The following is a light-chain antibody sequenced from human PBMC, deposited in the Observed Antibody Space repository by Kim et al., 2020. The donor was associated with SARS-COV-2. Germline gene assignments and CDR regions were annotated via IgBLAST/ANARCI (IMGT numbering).Light chain of an antibody. CDR3: QQYNNWPRT. V-gene: IGKV3-15*01. Sequence: EIVMTQSPATLSVSPGERATLSCRASQSVSSNLVWYQQKPGQAPRLLIYDASTRATGIPVRFSGSGSGTEFTLTISSLQSEDFAVYYCQQYNNWPRTFGQGTKVDI. J-gene: IGKJ1*01. CDR2: DAS. CDR1: QSVSSN.